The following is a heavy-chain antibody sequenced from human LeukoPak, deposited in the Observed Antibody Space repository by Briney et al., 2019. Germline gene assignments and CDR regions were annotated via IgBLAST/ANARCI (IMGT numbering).Heavy chain of an antibody. CDR2: INPNSSGT. Sequence: ASVKVSCKASGSTFTGSYMHSLRQAPGHGPGWMGWINPNSSGTNYAKKYQGRVTMTRDTSISTAYIELSRLRSDDTDVYYCATTSHRIAARHYYYGMDVWGQGTTVTVSS. CDR3: ATTSHRIAARHYYYGMDV. D-gene: IGHD6-6*01. J-gene: IGHJ6*02. V-gene: IGHV1-2*02. CDR1: GSTFTGSY.